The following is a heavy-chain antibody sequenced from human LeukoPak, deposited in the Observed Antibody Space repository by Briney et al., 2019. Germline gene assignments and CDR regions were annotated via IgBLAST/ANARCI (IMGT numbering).Heavy chain of an antibody. Sequence: ASVKVSCKVSGYTLTELSMHWVRQAPGKGLEWMGGFDPEDGETIYAQKFQGRVTMTEDTSTDTAYMELSSLRSEDTAVYYCATDSSTWKYFDYWGQGTLVTVSS. V-gene: IGHV1-24*01. D-gene: IGHD1-1*01. CDR2: FDPEDGET. J-gene: IGHJ4*02. CDR1: GYTLTELS. CDR3: ATDSSTWKYFDY.